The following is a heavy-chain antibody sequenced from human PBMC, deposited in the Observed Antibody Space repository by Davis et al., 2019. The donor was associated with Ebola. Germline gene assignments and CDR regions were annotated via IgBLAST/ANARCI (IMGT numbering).Heavy chain of an antibody. CDR2: ISGSGGST. Sequence: GESLKISCAASGFTFSSYAMSWVRQDPGKGLEWASAISGSGGSTYYADSVKGRFTISRDNSKNTLYLQMNSLRAEDTAVYYCAKDLYSSSVMVRYHYYGMDVWGQGTTVTVSS. V-gene: IGHV3-23*01. D-gene: IGHD6-6*01. CDR3: AKDLYSSSVMVRYHYYGMDV. J-gene: IGHJ6*02. CDR1: GFTFSSYA.